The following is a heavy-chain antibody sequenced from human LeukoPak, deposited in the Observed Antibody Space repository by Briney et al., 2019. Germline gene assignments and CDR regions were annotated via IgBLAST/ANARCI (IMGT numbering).Heavy chain of an antibody. CDR1: GLSLVDYA. CDR3: AKGVGSYSEYFDY. Sequence: PGRSLRLSCAASGLSLVDYAMHWVRQAPGKGLEWVAGISWNSNNIDYADSVKGRFTISRDNAKNSLYLQMNSLRAEDMGFYYCAKGVGSYSEYFDYWGQGTLVTVSS. V-gene: IGHV3-9*03. J-gene: IGHJ4*02. D-gene: IGHD1-26*01. CDR2: ISWNSNNI.